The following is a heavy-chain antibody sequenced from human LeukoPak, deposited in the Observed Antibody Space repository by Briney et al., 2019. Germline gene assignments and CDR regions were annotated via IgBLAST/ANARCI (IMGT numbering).Heavy chain of an antibody. J-gene: IGHJ4*02. V-gene: IGHV1-18*01. CDR2: ISAHSGNT. D-gene: IGHD2-15*01. Sequence: GASVKVSCKASGYTFTSYGITWVRQAPGQGLEWMGWISAHSGNTNYAQKFQGRLTMTTDTSTNTAYMELRSLRPDDTAVYYCARDFFHGHCSGLTCFLLDYWGQGSLVTVSS. CDR3: ARDFFHGHCSGLTCFLLDY. CDR1: GYTFTSYG.